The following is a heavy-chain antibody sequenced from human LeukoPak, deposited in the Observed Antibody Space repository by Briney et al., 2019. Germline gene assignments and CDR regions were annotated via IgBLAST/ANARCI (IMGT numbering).Heavy chain of an antibody. Sequence: SETLSLTCTVSGGSVSSGSYYWSRIRQPPGKGLEWIGYIYYSGSTNYNPSLKSRVTISVDTSKNQFSLKLSSVTAADTAVYYCARDSWFGELLYYWGQGTLVTVSS. CDR2: IYYSGST. J-gene: IGHJ4*02. CDR3: ARDSWFGELLYY. CDR1: GGSVSSGSYY. V-gene: IGHV4-61*01. D-gene: IGHD3-10*01.